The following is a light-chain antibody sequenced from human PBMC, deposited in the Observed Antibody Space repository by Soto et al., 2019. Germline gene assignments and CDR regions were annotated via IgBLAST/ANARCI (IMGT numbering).Light chain of an antibody. V-gene: IGKV1-5*03. CDR1: QSIDTW. Sequence: DIQMTQSPATLAASVGDRVSITCRASQSIDTWLAWYQQKAGKAPNLLIYKASRLESGVPSRFSGSGSGTEFTLTISILQPEDFGSYYCQEYRNDYGTFGQGTKVEMK. J-gene: IGKJ1*01. CDR2: KAS. CDR3: QEYRNDYGT.